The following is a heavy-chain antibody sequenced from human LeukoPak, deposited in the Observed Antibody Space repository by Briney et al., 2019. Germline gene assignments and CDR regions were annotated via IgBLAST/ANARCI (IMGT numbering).Heavy chain of an antibody. Sequence: SVKVSCKASGGTFSSYAISWVRQAPGQGLEWMGGIIPIFGTANYAQKFQGRVTITADESTSTAYMELSSLRSEDTAVYYCARTLRVPAHFDYWGQGTLVTVSS. CDR2: IIPIFGTA. CDR3: ARTLRVPAHFDY. D-gene: IGHD2-2*01. V-gene: IGHV1-69*13. J-gene: IGHJ4*02. CDR1: GGTFSSYA.